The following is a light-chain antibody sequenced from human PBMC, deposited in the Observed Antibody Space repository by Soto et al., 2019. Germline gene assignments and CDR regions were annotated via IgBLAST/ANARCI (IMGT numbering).Light chain of an antibody. CDR3: QQANSFPHT. J-gene: IGKJ4*01. Sequence: DIQMTQSPSSVSAYVGDRVTITCRASQDISNWLAWYQQKPGKAPKLLIYAASSLQSGVPSRFSGSGSATDFTLTIGSLQPEDIATYLCQQANSFPHTFGGGTKVEIK. CDR1: QDISNW. V-gene: IGKV1-12*01. CDR2: AAS.